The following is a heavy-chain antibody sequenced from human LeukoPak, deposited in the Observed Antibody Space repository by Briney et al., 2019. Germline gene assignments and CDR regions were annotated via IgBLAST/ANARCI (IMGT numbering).Heavy chain of an antibody. V-gene: IGHV1-2*02. CDR2: INPNSGGT. CDR1: GYTFTGYY. Sequence: GASVKVSCKASGYTFTGYYMHWVRQAPGQGLDWMGWINPNSGGTNYAQKFQGRVIMTRDTSISTAYMELSRLRSDDTAVYYCARELTQSGSYYGDFDYWGQGTLVTVSS. D-gene: IGHD1-26*01. CDR3: ARELTQSGSYYGDFDY. J-gene: IGHJ4*02.